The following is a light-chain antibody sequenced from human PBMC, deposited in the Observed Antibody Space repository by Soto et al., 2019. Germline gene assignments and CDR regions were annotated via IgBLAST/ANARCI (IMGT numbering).Light chain of an antibody. J-gene: IGLJ1*01. CDR3: SAYAGSNNFV. V-gene: IGLV2-8*01. CDR1: SSDVGDNY. CDR2: EVS. Sequence: SALTQPPSASGSPGQSVTISCTGTSSDVGDNYVSWYRQHLGKAPKLIIYEVSQRPSGVPDRFSGSKSGNTASLTVSGLQTEDEADYYCSAYAGSNNFVFGSGTKVTVL.